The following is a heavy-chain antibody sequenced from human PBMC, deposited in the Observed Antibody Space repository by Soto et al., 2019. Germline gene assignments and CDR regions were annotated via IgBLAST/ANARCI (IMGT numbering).Heavy chain of an antibody. CDR1: GYTFTSYG. J-gene: IGHJ5*02. CDR3: AREGPLGYCTNGVCFENWFDP. V-gene: IGHV1-18*01. D-gene: IGHD2-8*01. Sequence: ASVKVSCKASGYTFTSYGISWVRQAPGQGLEWMGWISAYNGNTNYAQKLQGRVTMTTDTSTSTAYMELRSLSSDDTAVYYCAREGPLGYCTNGVCFENWFDPWGQGTLVTVSS. CDR2: ISAYNGNT.